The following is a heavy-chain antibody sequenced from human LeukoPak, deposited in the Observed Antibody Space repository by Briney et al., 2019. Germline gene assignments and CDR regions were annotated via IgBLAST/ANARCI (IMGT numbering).Heavy chain of an antibody. V-gene: IGHV3-21*01. J-gene: IGHJ4*02. CDR1: GFTSSSYS. CDR3: AREEDIVVVPAASDY. D-gene: IGHD2-2*01. Sequence: GGSLRLSCAASGFTSSSYSMNWVRQAPGKGLEWVSSISSSSSYIYYADSVKGRFTISRDNAKDSLYLQMNSLRAEDTAVYYCAREEDIVVVPAASDYWGQGTLVTVSS. CDR2: ISSSSSYI.